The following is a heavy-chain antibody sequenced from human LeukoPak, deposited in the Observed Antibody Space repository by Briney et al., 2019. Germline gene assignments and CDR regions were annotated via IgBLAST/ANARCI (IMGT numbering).Heavy chain of an antibody. CDR3: AREPYDRSGWGAFDI. CDR1: GFTFSSYS. D-gene: IGHD3-22*01. CDR2: ISSSSSYI. J-gene: IGHJ3*02. Sequence: GGSLRLSCAASGFTFSSYSMNWVRQAPGKGLEWVSSISSSSSYIYYADSVKGRFTISRDNAKNSLYLQMNSLRAEDTALYYCAREPYDRSGWGAFDIWGQGTMVTVSS. V-gene: IGHV3-21*01.